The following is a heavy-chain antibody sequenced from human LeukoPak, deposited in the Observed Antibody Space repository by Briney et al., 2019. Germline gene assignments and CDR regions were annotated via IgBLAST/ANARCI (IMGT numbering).Heavy chain of an antibody. CDR2: ISTYSGNT. CDR3: ARPASYSGYDLIH. Sequence: GASVKVSCKASGYTFSSYGITWVRQAPGQGLEWMGWISTYSGNTDYAQGLQGRVTMTRDTSMSTAYMELRSLRSDDTAVYYCARPASYSGYDLIHWGQGTLVTVSS. V-gene: IGHV1-18*01. J-gene: IGHJ4*02. D-gene: IGHD5-12*01. CDR1: GYTFSSYG.